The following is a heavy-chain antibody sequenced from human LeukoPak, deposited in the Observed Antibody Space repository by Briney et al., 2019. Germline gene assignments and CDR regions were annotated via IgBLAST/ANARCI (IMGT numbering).Heavy chain of an antibody. CDR1: GGTFSSYA. CDR3: ASPKAAAYYYFDY. CDR2: IIPIFGTA. Sequence: GASVKVSFTASGGTFSSYAISWVRQAPGQGLEWMGGIIPIFGTANYAQKFQGRVTITADESTSTAYMELSSLRSEDTAVYYCASPKAAAYYYFDYWGQGTLVTVSS. J-gene: IGHJ4*02. D-gene: IGHD6-13*01. V-gene: IGHV1-69*13.